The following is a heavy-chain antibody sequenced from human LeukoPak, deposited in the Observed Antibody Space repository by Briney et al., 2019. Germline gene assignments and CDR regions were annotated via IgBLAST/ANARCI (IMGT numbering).Heavy chain of an antibody. V-gene: IGHV4-34*01. D-gene: IGHD5-24*01. CDR2: INNSGST. Sequence: SETLSLTCAVYDGSFSGYYWSWIRQPPGKGLEWIGEINNSGSTNYNPSLKSRVTVSIDTSKNQFSLRLSSAIAADTAVYYCATGRTRDTNYPFVYWGQGTLVTVSS. CDR3: ATGRTRDTNYPFVY. CDR1: DGSFSGYY. J-gene: IGHJ4*02.